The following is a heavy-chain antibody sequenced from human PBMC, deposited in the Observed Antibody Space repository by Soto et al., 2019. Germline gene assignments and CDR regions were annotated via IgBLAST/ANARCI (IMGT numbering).Heavy chain of an antibody. Sequence: SETLSLTCTVSGGSISSYYWSWIRQPPGKGLGWIGYIYYSGSTNYNPSLKSRVTISVDTSKNQFSLKLSSVTAADTAVYYCAREGVSSSWYYYYGMDVWGQGTTVTVSS. V-gene: IGHV4-59*01. CDR1: GGSISSYY. CDR2: IYYSGST. J-gene: IGHJ6*02. CDR3: AREGVSSSWYYYYGMDV. D-gene: IGHD6-13*01.